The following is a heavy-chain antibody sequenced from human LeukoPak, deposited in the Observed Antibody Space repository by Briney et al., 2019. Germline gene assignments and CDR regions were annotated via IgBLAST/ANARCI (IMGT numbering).Heavy chain of an antibody. V-gene: IGHV4-4*07. J-gene: IGHJ4*02. D-gene: IGHD6-6*01. CDR2: IYSIGTT. Sequence: SETLSLTSTVSGGSISSYYGSWIRQPAGEGLQWIGRIYSIGTTNYNPTFKTQATISVDTSKNQPSRNLASVTVADTAVYSFAGSVYSSFLVYFGEWGQETLVPVSS. CDR1: GGSISSYY. CDR3: AGSVYSSFLVYFGE.